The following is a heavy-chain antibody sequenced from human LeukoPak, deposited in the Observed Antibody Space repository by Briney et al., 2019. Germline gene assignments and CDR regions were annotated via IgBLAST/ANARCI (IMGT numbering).Heavy chain of an antibody. CDR3: ARDRSISAAGDTY. CDR1: GFSVSNNY. V-gene: IGHV3-66*01. D-gene: IGHD6-13*01. J-gene: IGHJ4*02. CDR2: IYSGGST. Sequence: GVSLRLSCAASGFSVSNNYMSWVRQAPGKGLEWVSVIYSGGSTFYADSVKGRFTISRDNAKNTLSLQMNSLRAEDTAVYYCARDRSISAAGDTYWGQGTLVTVSA.